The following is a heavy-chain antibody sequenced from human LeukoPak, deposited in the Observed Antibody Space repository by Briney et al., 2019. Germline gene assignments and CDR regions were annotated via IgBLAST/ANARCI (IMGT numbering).Heavy chain of an antibody. Sequence: SETLSLTCAVYGGSFSGYYWSWIRQPPGKGLEWIGSIYSSVSTYYNPSLKSRVTISVDTSKNQFSLRLSSVTAADTALYYCAYSGSYGHLGYWGQGIPVTVAS. CDR3: AYSGSYGHLGY. J-gene: IGHJ4*02. V-gene: IGHV4-34*01. CDR2: IYSSVST. D-gene: IGHD1-26*01. CDR1: GGSFSGYY.